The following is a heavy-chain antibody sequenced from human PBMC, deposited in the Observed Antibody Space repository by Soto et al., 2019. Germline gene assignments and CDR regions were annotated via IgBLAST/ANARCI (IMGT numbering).Heavy chain of an antibody. CDR2: INPKSGGT. Sequence: ASVKVSCKASGYTFTVYYMHWVRQAPGQGLEWMGWINPKSGGTMYPQKFQGRVTMTWDKSISTAYMALTRLRSDDTAVYYCSRDLPKGRGSAGFDYWGQGTMVTVSS. J-gene: IGHJ4*02. CDR1: GYTFTVYY. D-gene: IGHD1-26*01. CDR3: SRDLPKGRGSAGFDY. V-gene: IGHV1-2*02.